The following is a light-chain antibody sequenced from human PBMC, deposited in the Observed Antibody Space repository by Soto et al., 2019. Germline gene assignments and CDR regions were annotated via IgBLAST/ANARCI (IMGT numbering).Light chain of an antibody. V-gene: IGLV2-14*03. Sequence: QSVLTQPASVSGSPGQSITISCTGTSSDVGGSNYVSWYQQHPGKAPKLMIYDVNNRPSGISNRFSGSQSGNTASLTISGLQAEDEADYYCSSYRSGSTLVFGGGTKLTVL. CDR2: DVN. CDR3: SSYRSGSTLV. J-gene: IGLJ2*01. CDR1: SSDVGGSNY.